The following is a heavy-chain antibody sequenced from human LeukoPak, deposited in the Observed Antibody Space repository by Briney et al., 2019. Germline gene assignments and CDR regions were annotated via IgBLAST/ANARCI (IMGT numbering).Heavy chain of an antibody. CDR1: GDSVSRNSPA. V-gene: IGHV6-1*01. CDR3: ARGWNRAFDI. D-gene: IGHD1/OR15-1a*01. CDR2: TYYTSKWYN. Sequence: SQTLSLTCAISGDSVSRNSPARNWIRQSPSRGLEWLGRTYYTSKWYNEYAVSVKSRISINPDTSKNQFSLQLNSVTPEDTAVYYCARGWNRAFDIWGQGTMVTVSS. J-gene: IGHJ3*02.